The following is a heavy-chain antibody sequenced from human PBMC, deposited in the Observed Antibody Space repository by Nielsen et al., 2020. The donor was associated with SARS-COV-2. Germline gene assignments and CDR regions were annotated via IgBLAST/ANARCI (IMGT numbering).Heavy chain of an antibody. J-gene: IGHJ6*02. CDR3: AKDTPYGDYGMDV. V-gene: IGHV3-9*01. CDR1: GFTFGDYA. D-gene: IGHD4-17*01. CDR2: ISWNSGSI. Sequence: SLKISCAASGFTFGDYAMHWVRQAPGKGLEWVSGISWNSGSIGYADSVKGRFTISRDNAKNSLYLQMNSLRAEDTALYYCAKDTPYGDYGMDVWGQGTTVTVSS.